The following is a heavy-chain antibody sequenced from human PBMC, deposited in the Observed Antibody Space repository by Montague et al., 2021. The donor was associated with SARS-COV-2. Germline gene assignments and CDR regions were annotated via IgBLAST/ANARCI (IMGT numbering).Heavy chain of an antibody. CDR1: GFTFSTYT. J-gene: IGHJ3*02. Sequence: SLRLSCPASGFTFSTYTMNWVRQAPGQGLEWVSSITASSIYIYYADSVKGRFTISRDNAKNSLYLQMNSLRAEDTAVYYCTRDAFTMIIDAFNIWGQGTKVTVSS. CDR2: ITASSIYI. CDR3: TRDAFTMIIDAFNI. V-gene: IGHV3-21*01. D-gene: IGHD3-22*01.